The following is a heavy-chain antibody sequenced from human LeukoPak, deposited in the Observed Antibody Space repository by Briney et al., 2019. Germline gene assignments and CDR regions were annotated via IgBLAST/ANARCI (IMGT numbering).Heavy chain of an antibody. CDR2: TWNDGDNK. Sequence: GGSLRLSCAASGFTFSYYAMHWVRQAPGKGLEWVAVTWNDGDNKYYADSVKGRFTISRDNSKNTLHLQMNSLRAEDTAVYYCARDGGGNSPDYWGQGTLVSVSS. CDR3: ARDGGGNSPDY. D-gene: IGHD4-23*01. CDR1: GFTFSYYA. V-gene: IGHV3-33*01. J-gene: IGHJ4*02.